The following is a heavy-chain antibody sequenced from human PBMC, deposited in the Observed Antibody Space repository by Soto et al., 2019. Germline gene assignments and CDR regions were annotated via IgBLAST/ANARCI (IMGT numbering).Heavy chain of an antibody. Sequence: SQTLSLTCAITGDSVSSNSAGWSWVRQSPSRGLEWLGRTYYRSKWYYEYAVSVRGRITINPDTSKNQYSLQLNSVTPEDTAVYFCPRGEQYSGRIFNYWGQGTLVTVSS. CDR2: TYYRSKWYY. D-gene: IGHD1-26*01. V-gene: IGHV6-1*01. CDR1: GDSVSSNSAG. CDR3: PRGEQYSGRIFNY. J-gene: IGHJ4*01.